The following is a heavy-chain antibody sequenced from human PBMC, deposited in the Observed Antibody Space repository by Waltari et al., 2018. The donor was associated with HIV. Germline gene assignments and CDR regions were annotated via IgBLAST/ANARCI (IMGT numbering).Heavy chain of an antibody. CDR3: ARVFCSGGSCYGDGRYGMDV. Sequence: QVQLQESGPGLVKPLQTLSLTCTVSGGSISSGSYYWNWNRQPAGQGLEWIGRIYPSGSTNYNPSLKSRVTISVDTSKNQFSLKLSSVTAADTAVYYCARVFCSGGSCYGDGRYGMDVWGQGTTVTVSS. D-gene: IGHD2-15*01. V-gene: IGHV4-61*02. J-gene: IGHJ6*02. CDR2: IYPSGST. CDR1: GGSISSGSYY.